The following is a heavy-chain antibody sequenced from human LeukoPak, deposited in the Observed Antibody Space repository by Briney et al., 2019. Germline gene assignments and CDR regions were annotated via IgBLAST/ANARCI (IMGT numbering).Heavy chain of an antibody. D-gene: IGHD1-26*01. CDR3: ARDQRRIVGAYYYYYGMDV. CDR2: ISAYNGNT. CDR1: GYTFTSYG. Sequence: ASVKVSCKASGYTFTSYGISWVRQAPGQGLEWMGWISAYNGNTTYAQKLQGRVTMTTDTSTSTAYMELRSLRSDDTAVYYCARDQRRIVGAYYYYYGMDVWGQGTTVTVSS. V-gene: IGHV1-18*01. J-gene: IGHJ6*02.